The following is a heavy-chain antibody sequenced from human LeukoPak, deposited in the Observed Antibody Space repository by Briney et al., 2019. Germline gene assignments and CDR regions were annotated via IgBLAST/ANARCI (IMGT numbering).Heavy chain of an antibody. CDR1: GGTFSSYA. V-gene: IGHV1-69*04. J-gene: IGHJ4*02. D-gene: IGHD2-15*01. CDR2: IIPILGIA. CDR3: ARDLYCSGGSCYGDPFDY. Sequence: SVKVSCKASGGTFSSYAISWVRQAPGQGLEWMGRIIPILGIANYAQKFQGRVTITADESTSTAYMELSSLRSEDTAVYYCARDLYCSGGSCYGDPFDYWGQGTLVTVSS.